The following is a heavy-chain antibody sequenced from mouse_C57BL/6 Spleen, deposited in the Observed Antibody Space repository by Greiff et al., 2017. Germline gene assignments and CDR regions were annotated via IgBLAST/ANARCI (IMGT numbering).Heavy chain of an antibody. CDR3: APPLYDGYPRGAMDY. Sequence: VQLQQSGAELARPGASVKLSCKASGYTFTSYGISWVKQRTGQGLEWIGEIYPRSGNTYYNAKFKGKATLTADKSSTTAYMERRSLTSEDSAVYFCAPPLYDGYPRGAMDYWGQGTSVTVSS. CDR2: IYPRSGNT. D-gene: IGHD2-3*01. V-gene: IGHV1-81*01. CDR1: GYTFTSYG. J-gene: IGHJ4*01.